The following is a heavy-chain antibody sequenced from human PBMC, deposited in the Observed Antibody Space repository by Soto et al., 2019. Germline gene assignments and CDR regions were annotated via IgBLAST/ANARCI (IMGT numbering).Heavy chain of an antibody. Sequence: EVQLVESGGGLVQTGGSLRLSCAASGFTFSRYWMKWVRQAPGKGLEWVANIKQDGSETYYVDSVKGRFTISRDNAMNSLFLQMNSLRAEYTALYYCAGGSGWLSDSWGQGTLVTVSS. D-gene: IGHD6-19*01. CDR3: AGGSGWLSDS. V-gene: IGHV3-7*05. CDR1: GFTFSRYW. J-gene: IGHJ4*02. CDR2: IKQDGSET.